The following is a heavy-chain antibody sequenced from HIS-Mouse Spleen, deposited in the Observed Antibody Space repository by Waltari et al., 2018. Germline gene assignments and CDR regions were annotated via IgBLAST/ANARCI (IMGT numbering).Heavy chain of an antibody. J-gene: IGHJ4*02. CDR3: ARIAEGYSSGWYAFDY. V-gene: IGHV2-70*15. D-gene: IGHD6-19*01. CDR1: GFSLTPSGMF. CDR2: IDWDDDK. Sequence: QVTLRESGPALVKPTQTLTLTCTFSGFSLTPSGMFVSWIRQPPGKALEWLSRIDWDDDKYYSTSLKTRLTISKDTSKNQVVLTMTNMDPVDTATYYCARIAEGYSSGWYAFDYWGQGTLVTVSS.